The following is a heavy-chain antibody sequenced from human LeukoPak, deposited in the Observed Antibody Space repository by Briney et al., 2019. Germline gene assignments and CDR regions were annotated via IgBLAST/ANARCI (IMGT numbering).Heavy chain of an antibody. CDR1: GGTFSSYA. V-gene: IGHV1-69*05. CDR3: ARENYYDSSGYYLDY. Sequence: SVKVSCKASGGTFSSYAISWVRQAPGQGLEWMGRIIPIFGTANYAQKFHGRVTITTDESTSTAYMELSSLRSEDTAVYYCARENYYDSSGYYLDYWGQGTLVTVSS. D-gene: IGHD3-22*01. CDR2: IIPIFGTA. J-gene: IGHJ4*02.